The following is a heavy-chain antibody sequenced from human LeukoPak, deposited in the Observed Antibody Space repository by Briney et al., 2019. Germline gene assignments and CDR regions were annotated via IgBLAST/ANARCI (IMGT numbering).Heavy chain of an antibody. V-gene: IGHV1-2*02. D-gene: IGHD6-19*01. Sequence: ASVKVSCKASGDTFTNHYMHWVRQAPGQGLEWMGWINPNSGGTNYAQKFQGRVTMTRDTSISTAYMELSRLRSDDTAVYYCATLSGYSSGWYEYYFDYWGQGTLVTVSS. CDR2: INPNSGGT. CDR1: GDTFTNHY. CDR3: ATLSGYSSGWYEYYFDY. J-gene: IGHJ4*02.